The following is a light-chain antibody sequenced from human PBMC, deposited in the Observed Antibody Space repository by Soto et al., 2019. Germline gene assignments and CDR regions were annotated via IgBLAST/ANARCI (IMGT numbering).Light chain of an antibody. CDR2: AAS. V-gene: IGKV3-20*01. CDR1: LSVASNY. J-gene: IGKJ1*01. Sequence: EIVLTQSPGTLPLSPGERATLSCRASLSVASNYVAWYQQKPGQAPRPLIYAASGRATGIPDRFSGSGSGTDFTLTISRLEPEDFAVYYCQQYGSAPWTFGQGTKVEIK. CDR3: QQYGSAPWT.